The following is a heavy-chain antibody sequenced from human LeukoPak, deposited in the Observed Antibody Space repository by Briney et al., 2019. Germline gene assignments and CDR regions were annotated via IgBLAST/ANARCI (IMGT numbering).Heavy chain of an antibody. J-gene: IGHJ5*02. CDR2: ISSSSSTI. V-gene: IGHV3-11*04. CDR1: GFTFSDYY. D-gene: IGHD2-15*01. Sequence: GGSLRLSCAASGFTFSDYYMSWIRQAPGKGLEWVSYISSSSSTIYYADPVKGRFTISRDNAKNSLYLQMNSLRAEDTAVYYCARGVVVVAATPPWFDPWGQGTLVTVSS. CDR3: ARGVVVVAATPPWFDP.